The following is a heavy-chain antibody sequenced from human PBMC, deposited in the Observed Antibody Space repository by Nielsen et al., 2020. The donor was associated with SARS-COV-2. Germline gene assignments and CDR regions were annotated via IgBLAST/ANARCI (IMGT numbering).Heavy chain of an antibody. CDR3: AKVGGAAAGTWSGHFDY. V-gene: IGHV3-30*18. J-gene: IGHJ4*02. D-gene: IGHD6-13*01. Sequence: GESLKISCAASGFTFSSYGMHWVRQAPGKGLEWVAVISYDGSNKYYADSVKDRFTISRDNSKNTLYLQMNSLRAEDTAVYYCAKVGGAAAGTWSGHFDYWGQGTLVTVSS. CDR2: ISYDGSNK. CDR1: GFTFSSYG.